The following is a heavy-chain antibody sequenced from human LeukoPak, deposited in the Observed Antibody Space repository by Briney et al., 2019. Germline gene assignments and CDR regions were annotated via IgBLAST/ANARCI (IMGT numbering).Heavy chain of an antibody. D-gene: IGHD3-22*01. CDR1: GYTFTSYA. CDR3: ARGSEGYYYDSSGNRFDP. J-gene: IGHJ5*02. Sequence: GASVKVSCKASGYTFTSYAMNWVRQAPGQGLEWMGWINTNTGNPTYAQGFTGRFVFSSDTSVSTAYLQISSLKAEDTAVYYCARGSEGYYYDSSGNRFDPWGQGTLVTVSS. CDR2: INTNTGNP. V-gene: IGHV7-4-1*02.